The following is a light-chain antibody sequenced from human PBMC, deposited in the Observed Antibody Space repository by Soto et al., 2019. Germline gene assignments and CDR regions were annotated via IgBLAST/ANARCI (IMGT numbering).Light chain of an antibody. V-gene: IGKV3-20*01. CDR2: GAS. Sequence: ETVLTQSTATLSFSPGETSTLSFSSSQTVIHNYLAWHQQKPGQTPRLLVYGASSRATGIPDRFSGSGSGTDFTLTISRLEPEDFAVYYCQQHGTSPITFGQGTRLEIK. CDR1: QTVIHNY. J-gene: IGKJ5*01. CDR3: QQHGTSPIT.